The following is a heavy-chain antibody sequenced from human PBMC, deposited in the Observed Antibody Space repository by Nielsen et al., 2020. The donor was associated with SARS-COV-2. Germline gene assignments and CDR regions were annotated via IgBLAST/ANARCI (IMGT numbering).Heavy chain of an antibody. D-gene: IGHD6-13*01. V-gene: IGHV3-23*01. Sequence: GGSLRLSCVVSGFTISTYAMSWVRQAPGKGLEWVPAISASTYYADSVKGRFTISRDNSKNTLYLQMNSLRAEDTAVYYCARAEGSSWYFHYWGQGTLVTVSS. CDR3: ARAEGSSWYFHY. J-gene: IGHJ4*02. CDR2: ISAST. CDR1: GFTISTYA.